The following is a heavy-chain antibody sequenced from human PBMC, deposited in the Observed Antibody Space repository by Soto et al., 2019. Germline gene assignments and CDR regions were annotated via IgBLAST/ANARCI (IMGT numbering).Heavy chain of an antibody. V-gene: IGHV4-4*02. CDR2: IYRTGGT. CDR3: ACRDPGTIVAY. J-gene: IGHJ1*01. CDR1: GGSFTRNNW. Sequence: SETLCLTCAVSGGSFTRNNWWTWVRQPPGQGLEWIGEIYRTGGTNYNPSLKSRVTISLDKSENQFSLKGTSLTAADTAVYFCACRDPGTIVAYCGQGSLVPV. D-gene: IGHD1-7*01.